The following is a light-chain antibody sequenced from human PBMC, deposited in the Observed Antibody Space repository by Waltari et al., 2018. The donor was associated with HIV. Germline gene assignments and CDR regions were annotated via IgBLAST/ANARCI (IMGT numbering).Light chain of an antibody. CDR1: ALPKQY. CDR2: KDR. V-gene: IGLV3-25*03. CDR3: QSADSSGTPVV. J-gene: IGLJ1*01. Sequence: SYELTQPPSVSVSPGQTARITCSGDALPKQYAYWYQQKPGQAPVLVIYKDRERPSGIPERFSGSSSGTTVTLTISGVQAEDEADYYCQSADSSGTPVVFGTGTKVTVL.